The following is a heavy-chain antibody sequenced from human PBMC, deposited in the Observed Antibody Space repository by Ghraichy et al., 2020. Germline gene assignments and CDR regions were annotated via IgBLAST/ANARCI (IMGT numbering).Heavy chain of an antibody. CDR2: INHSGST. Sequence: SETLSLTCAVYGGSFSGYYWSWIRQPPGKGLEWIGEINHSGSTNYNPSLKSRVTISVDTSKNQFSLKLSSVTAADTAVYYCARGDKARGYGDHYYFDYWGQGTLVTVSS. V-gene: IGHV4-34*01. D-gene: IGHD4-17*01. J-gene: IGHJ4*02. CDR1: GGSFSGYY. CDR3: ARGDKARGYGDHYYFDY.